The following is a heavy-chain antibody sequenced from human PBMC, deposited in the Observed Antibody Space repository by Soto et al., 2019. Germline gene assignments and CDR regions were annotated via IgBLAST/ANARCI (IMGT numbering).Heavy chain of an antibody. CDR2: IDGDGSST. J-gene: IGHJ5*02. Sequence: EVQLVESGGGLVQPGGSLRLSCAASGFTFRSYWIHWVRQDPGKGLVWVSRIDGDGSSTTYADSVKGRFTISRDNAKNTVYLQMSSLKAEDTAVYYCARSGYCNSTKCYNWFDPWGQGTRVTVSS. V-gene: IGHV3-74*01. CDR3: ARSGYCNSTKCYNWFDP. CDR1: GFTFRSYW. D-gene: IGHD2-2*01.